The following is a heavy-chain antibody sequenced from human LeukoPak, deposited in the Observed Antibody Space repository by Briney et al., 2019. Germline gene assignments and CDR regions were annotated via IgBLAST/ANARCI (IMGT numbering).Heavy chain of an antibody. D-gene: IGHD5-18*01. J-gene: IGHJ4*02. CDR3: AKDTAMEDYFDY. Sequence: GGSLRLSCAASGFSFSSDIMSWVRQAPGKGLEWVSLIGTSGDTYYADSVKGRFTISRDNSKNTLYLQMNSLRAEDTAVYYCAKDTAMEDYFDYWGQGTLVTVSS. CDR2: IGTSGDT. CDR1: GFSFSSDI. V-gene: IGHV3-23*01.